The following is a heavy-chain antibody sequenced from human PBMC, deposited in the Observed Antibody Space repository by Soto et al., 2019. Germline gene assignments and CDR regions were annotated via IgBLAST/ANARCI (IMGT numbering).Heavy chain of an antibody. V-gene: IGHV4-59*08. CDR3: ARRYGSAIDY. CDR2: IYYSGST. D-gene: IGHD1-26*01. J-gene: IGHJ4*02. Sequence: PSETLSLTCTVSGGTISSWYWSWIRQPPGKGLEWIGYIYYSGSTNCNPSLKSRVNISVDTSKNQFSLKLSSVTAADTAVYYCARRYGSAIDYWGQGTLVTVSS. CDR1: GGTISSWY.